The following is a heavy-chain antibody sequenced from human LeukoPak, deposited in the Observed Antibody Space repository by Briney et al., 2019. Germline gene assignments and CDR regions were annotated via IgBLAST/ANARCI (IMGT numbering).Heavy chain of an antibody. Sequence: GGSLRLSCAASGFTFSDYYMSWIRQAPGKGLEGGSYISSSVSTIYYADSVKVRFTISRDKAKNSLYLKMNSLRAEDTAVYSCARDRYGSGSYYVYDYWGQGTLVTVSS. J-gene: IGHJ4*02. CDR3: ARDRYGSGSYYVYDY. CDR1: GFTFSDYY. D-gene: IGHD3-10*01. CDR2: ISSSVSTI. V-gene: IGHV3-11*01.